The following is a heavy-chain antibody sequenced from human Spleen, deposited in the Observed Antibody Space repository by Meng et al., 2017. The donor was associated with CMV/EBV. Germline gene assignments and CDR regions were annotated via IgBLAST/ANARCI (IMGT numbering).Heavy chain of an antibody. D-gene: IGHD1-26*01. CDR2: ISSSGSTI. V-gene: IGHV3-48*03. CDR3: ASGRRRTYWELIGYLDY. CDR1: GFTFSSYE. Sequence: GSLKISCAASGFTFSSYEMNWVRQAPGKGLEWVSYISSSGSTIYYADSVKGRFTISRDNAKNSLYLQMNSLRAEDTAVYYCASGRRRTYWELIGYLDYWGQGTLVTVSS. J-gene: IGHJ4*02.